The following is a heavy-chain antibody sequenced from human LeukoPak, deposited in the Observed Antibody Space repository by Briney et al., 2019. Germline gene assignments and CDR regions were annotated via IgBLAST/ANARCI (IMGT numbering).Heavy chain of an antibody. Sequence: SETLSLTCTVSGVSVSSGSYYWSWIRQPPGKGLEWTGYIYHSGSTNYNPSLKSRVTISVDTSKNQFSLKLSSVTAADTAVYYCARVAVAGRPVDYWGQGTLVTVSS. CDR2: IYHSGST. D-gene: IGHD6-19*01. CDR1: GVSVSSGSYY. CDR3: ARVAVAGRPVDY. V-gene: IGHV4-61*01. J-gene: IGHJ4*02.